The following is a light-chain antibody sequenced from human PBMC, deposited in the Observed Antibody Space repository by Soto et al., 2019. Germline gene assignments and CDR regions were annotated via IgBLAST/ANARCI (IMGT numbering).Light chain of an antibody. J-gene: IGLJ3*02. CDR1: ALPNQY. Sequence: SYELTQPPSVSVSPGQTARITCSGDALPNQYAYWYQQKPGQAPVLVIFKGSERPSGIPERFSGSRSGTTVTLTITGVQAEDEADYYCQSVDSSGTPNWVFGGGTKLTVL. CDR3: QSVDSSGTPNWV. CDR2: KGS. V-gene: IGLV3-25*03.